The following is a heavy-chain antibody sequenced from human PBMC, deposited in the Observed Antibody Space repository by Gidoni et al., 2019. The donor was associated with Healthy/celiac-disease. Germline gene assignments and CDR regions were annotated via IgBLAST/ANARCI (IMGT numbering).Heavy chain of an antibody. J-gene: IGHJ3*02. CDR2: ISSSSSYI. D-gene: IGHD5-12*01. Sequence: EVQLVESGGGLVKPGGSLRLSCAASGFTFSSYSMNWVRQAPGKGLEWFASISSSSSYIYYADSVKGRFTISRDNTKNSLYLQMNSLRAEDTAVYYCARVKRTTSTVVDAFDIWGQGTMVTVSS. CDR1: GFTFSSYS. CDR3: ARVKRTTSTVVDAFDI. V-gene: IGHV3-21*01.